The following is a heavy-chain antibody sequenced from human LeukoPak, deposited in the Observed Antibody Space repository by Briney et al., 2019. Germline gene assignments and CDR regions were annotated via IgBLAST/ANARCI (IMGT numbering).Heavy chain of an antibody. D-gene: IGHD3-22*01. V-gene: IGHV1-46*01. CDR3: ARSITMIVAVTYYYGMDV. J-gene: IGHJ6*02. CDR2: INPSGGST. CDR1: GYTFTSYY. Sequence: GASVKVSCKASGYTFTSYYMHWVRQAPGQGLEWMGIINPSGGSTSYTQKFQGRVTMTRDTSTSTVYMELSSLRSEDTAVYYCARSITMIVAVTYYYGMDVWGQGTTVTVSS.